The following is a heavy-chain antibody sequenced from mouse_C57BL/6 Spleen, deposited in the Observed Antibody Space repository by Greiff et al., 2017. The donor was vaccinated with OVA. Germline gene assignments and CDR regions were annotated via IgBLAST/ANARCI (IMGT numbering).Heavy chain of an antibody. Sequence: VQLQQSGAELVRPGSSVKMSCKTSGYTFTSYGIHWVKQRPGQGLEWIGYIYIGNGYTEYNEKFKGKDTLTSDTTASTAYMQLSSLTSEDSEIYVWARWGGYWTWFDYWGQGTMVTVSA. D-gene: IGHD3-2*02. J-gene: IGHJ3*01. CDR2: IYIGNGYT. V-gene: IGHV1-58*01. CDR3: ARWGGYWTWFDY. CDR1: GYTFTSYG.